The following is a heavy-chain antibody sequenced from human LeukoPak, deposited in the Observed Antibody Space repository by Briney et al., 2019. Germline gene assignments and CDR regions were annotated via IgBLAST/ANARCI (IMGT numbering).Heavy chain of an antibody. CDR2: INHSGST. CDR1: GGSFSGYY. J-gene: IGHJ6*02. CDR3: ARGTLHMVRGVIPYYYYGMDV. D-gene: IGHD3-10*01. V-gene: IGHV4-34*01. Sequence: SETLSLTCAVYGGSFSGYYWSWIRQPPGKGLEWIGEINHSGSTNYNPSLKSRVTISVDTSKNQFSLKLSSVTAADTAVYYCARGTLHMVRGVIPYYYYGMDVWGQGTTVTVSS.